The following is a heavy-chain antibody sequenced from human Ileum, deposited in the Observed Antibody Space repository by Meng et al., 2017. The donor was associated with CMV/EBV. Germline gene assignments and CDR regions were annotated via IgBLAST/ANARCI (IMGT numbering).Heavy chain of an antibody. V-gene: IGHV4-39*07. CDR3: VRASITMIDY. Sequence: HLPLQESGPGLVKPSETLSLTCTVSGDSISSGDYFWGWIRQPPKGLEWVASITYSGTTYYNPSLKSRVTMSVDTSKNQFSLKLNSVTAADTAVYYCVRASITMIDYWGQGTLVTVS. CDR2: ITYSGTT. CDR1: GDSISSGDYF. J-gene: IGHJ4*02. D-gene: IGHD3-22*01.